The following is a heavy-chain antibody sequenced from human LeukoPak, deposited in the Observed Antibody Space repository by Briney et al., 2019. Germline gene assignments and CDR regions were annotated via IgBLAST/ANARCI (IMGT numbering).Heavy chain of an antibody. CDR1: GGSISSSNW. CDR3: ATSGGSGWLDFDY. CDR2: IYHSGST. D-gene: IGHD6-19*01. Sequence: SGTLSLTCAVSGGSISSSNWWSWVRQPPGKGLEWIGEIYHSGSTNYNPSLKSRVTISVDTSKNQFSLKLSSVTAADTAVYYCATSGGSGWLDFDYWGQGTLVTVSS. V-gene: IGHV4-4*02. J-gene: IGHJ4*02.